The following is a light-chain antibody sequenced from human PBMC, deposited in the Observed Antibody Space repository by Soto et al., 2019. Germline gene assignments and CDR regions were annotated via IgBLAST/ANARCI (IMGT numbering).Light chain of an antibody. Sequence: DSQMTQSPSSLSASVGDRVTITCRAMQGIGNALGWYQQKPGKAHKRLIYLTYSLQTGVPSRFSGSGAGTEFSLTISSLQPEDSSTYFCLQHNSYPRTFGQGTKVEIK. V-gene: IGKV1-17*01. J-gene: IGKJ1*01. CDR1: QGIGNA. CDR2: LTY. CDR3: LQHNSYPRT.